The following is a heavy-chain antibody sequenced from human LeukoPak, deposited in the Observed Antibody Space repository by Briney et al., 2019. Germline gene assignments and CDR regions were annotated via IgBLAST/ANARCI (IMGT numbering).Heavy chain of an antibody. J-gene: IGHJ4*02. Sequence: SETLSLTCTVSGGSISSSSYYWGWIRQPPGKGLGWLGSIYYSGSNHYNPSLKSRVTISVDTSKNQFSLKLSSVTAANTAVYYCARRISSHSYGSGALDYWGQGTLVTVSS. V-gene: IGHV4-39*01. CDR2: IYYSGSN. CDR3: ARRISSHSYGSGALDY. D-gene: IGHD3-10*01. CDR1: GGSISSSSYY.